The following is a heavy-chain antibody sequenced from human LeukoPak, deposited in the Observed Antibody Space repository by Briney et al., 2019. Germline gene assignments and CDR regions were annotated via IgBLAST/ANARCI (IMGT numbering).Heavy chain of an antibody. CDR1: GYTFTSYY. J-gene: IGHJ3*02. V-gene: IGHV1-46*01. Sequence: ASVKVSCKASGYTFTSYYMHWVRQAPGQGLEWMGIINPSGGSTSYAQKFQGRVTMTRDTSTSTVYMELSSLISEDTAVYYCARGDLNYYDSSGWPAFDIWGQGTMVTVSS. CDR3: ARGDLNYYDSSGWPAFDI. CDR2: INPSGGST. D-gene: IGHD3-22*01.